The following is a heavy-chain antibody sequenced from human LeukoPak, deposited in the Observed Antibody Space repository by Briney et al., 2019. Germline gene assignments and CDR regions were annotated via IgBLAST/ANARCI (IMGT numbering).Heavy chain of an antibody. CDR2: ISSSGSTI. Sequence: GGSLRLSCAASGFTFSDYYMSWIRQAPGKGLEWVSYISSSGSTIYYADSVKGRSTISRDNAKNSLFLQMNSLRAEETAVYYCARDLRDGDYSLDYWGQGTLVTVSS. CDR3: ARDLRDGDYSLDY. J-gene: IGHJ4*02. CDR1: GFTFSDYY. V-gene: IGHV3-11*01. D-gene: IGHD4-17*01.